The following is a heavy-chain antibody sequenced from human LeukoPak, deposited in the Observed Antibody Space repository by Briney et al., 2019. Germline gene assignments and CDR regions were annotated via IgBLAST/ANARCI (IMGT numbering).Heavy chain of an antibody. D-gene: IGHD1-26*01. CDR1: GYTFTGYY. Sequence: ASVKVSCTASGYTFTGYYMHWVRQAPGQGLEWMGWINPNSGGTNYAQKFQGRVTMTRDTSISTAYMELSRLRSDDTAVYYCARVGETRENAFDIWGQGTMVTVSS. J-gene: IGHJ3*02. CDR2: INPNSGGT. CDR3: ARVGETRENAFDI. V-gene: IGHV1-2*02.